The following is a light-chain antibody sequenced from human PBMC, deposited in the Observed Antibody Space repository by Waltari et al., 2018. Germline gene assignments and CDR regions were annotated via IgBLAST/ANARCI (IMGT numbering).Light chain of an antibody. CDR3: QQXYSTPXX. CDR1: QSVLYSSNNKNY. CDR2: WAS. Sequence: DIXMTQSPDSLAVSLGERATINCKSSQSVLYSSNNKNYLAWYQQKPGQPPRLLIYWASTRESXVPDRFSGSGSGTDFTXXISSLQAXDVALYYCQQXYSTPXXXXQGTKVEI. J-gene: IGKJ1*01. V-gene: IGKV4-1*01.